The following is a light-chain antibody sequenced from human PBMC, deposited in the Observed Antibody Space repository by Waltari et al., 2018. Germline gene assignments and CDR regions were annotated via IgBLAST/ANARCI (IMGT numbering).Light chain of an antibody. Sequence: VLTQSQATLSLSPGERATLSCRASQSVDDYMAWYQQKPGQSPRLLIYDASNRATGIPIRFSGSGFGTDFTLTISSLEPDDFAHYYCQQRRNWPPTFGQGTKVEIK. J-gene: IGKJ1*01. V-gene: IGKV3-11*01. CDR1: QSVDDY. CDR2: DAS. CDR3: QQRRNWPPT.